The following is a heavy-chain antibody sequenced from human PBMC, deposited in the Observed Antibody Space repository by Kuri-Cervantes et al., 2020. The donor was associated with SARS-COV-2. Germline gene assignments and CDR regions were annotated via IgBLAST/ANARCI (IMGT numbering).Heavy chain of an antibody. D-gene: IGHD4-17*01. J-gene: IGHJ5*02. V-gene: IGHV1-2*02. CDR1: GYTFTGYY. CDR2: INPNSGGT. Sequence: ASVKVSCKASGYTFTGYYMHWVRQAPGQGLEWMGWINPNSGGTNYAQKFQGRVTMTRDTSTSTVYMELSSLRSEDTAVYYCARGPGDDNWFDPWGQGTLVTVSS. CDR3: ARGPGDDNWFDP.